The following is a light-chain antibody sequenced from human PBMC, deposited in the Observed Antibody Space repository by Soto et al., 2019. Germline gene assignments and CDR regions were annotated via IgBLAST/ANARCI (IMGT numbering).Light chain of an antibody. J-gene: IGKJ4*02. CDR1: QSVGNS. V-gene: IGKV1-5*01. CDR3: QQYNTDALT. Sequence: DIQMTQSPSTLSASVGDRVSITCRASQSVGNSLESYQQRPGKAPKLLIFDASTLESGIPSKFSRSGSDTEFTFTISSLQPDDSATDYCQQYNTDALTFDGGTKVEIK. CDR2: DAS.